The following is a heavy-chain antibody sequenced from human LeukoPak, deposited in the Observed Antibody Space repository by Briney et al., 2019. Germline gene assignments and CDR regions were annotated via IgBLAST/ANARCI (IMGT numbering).Heavy chain of an antibody. CDR3: ARGSKPWVTIFGVVTPPPWFDP. CDR2: INHSGST. J-gene: IGHJ5*02. V-gene: IGHV4-34*01. D-gene: IGHD3-3*01. Sequence: SETLSLTCAVYGGSFSGYYWSWIRQPPGKGLEWIGEINHSGSTNYNPSLKSRVTISVDTSKNQFSLKLSSVTAADTAVYYCARGSKPWVTIFGVVTPPPWFDPWGQGTLVTVSS. CDR1: GGSFSGYY.